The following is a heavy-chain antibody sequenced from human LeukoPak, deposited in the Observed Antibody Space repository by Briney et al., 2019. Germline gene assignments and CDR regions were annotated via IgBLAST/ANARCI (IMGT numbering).Heavy chain of an antibody. CDR2: ISSSGRTI. CDR1: GVTFSNYS. J-gene: IGHJ4*02. CDR3: ARTRDGNSWYVGY. V-gene: IGHV3-48*04. Sequence: HPGGSLRLSCAASGVTFSNYSMNWVRQAPGKGLEWVSYISSSGRTIYYADSVKGRFTISRDNAKNSLYLQMNSLRAEDTAVYYCARTRDGNSWYVGYWGQGTLVTVSS. D-gene: IGHD6-13*01.